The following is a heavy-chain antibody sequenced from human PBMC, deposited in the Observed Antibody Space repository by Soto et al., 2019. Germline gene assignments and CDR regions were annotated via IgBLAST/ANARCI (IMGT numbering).Heavy chain of an antibody. J-gene: IGHJ5*02. CDR1: GFSLSTSGVG. CDR3: AHRQSRGITIFGDELYNWFDP. V-gene: IGHV2-5*02. CDR2: IYWDDDK. D-gene: IGHD3-3*01. Sequence: SGPTLVKPTQTLTLTCTFSGFSLSTSGVGVGWIRQPPGKALEWLALIYWDDDKRYSPSLKSRLTITKDTSKNQVVLTMTNMDPVDTATYYCAHRQSRGITIFGDELYNWFDPWGQGTLVTVSS.